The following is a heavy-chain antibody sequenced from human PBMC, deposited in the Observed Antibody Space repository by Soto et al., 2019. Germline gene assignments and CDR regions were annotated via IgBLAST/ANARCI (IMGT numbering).Heavy chain of an antibody. CDR3: AHIVIGGLTMVRGVIGAFDI. D-gene: IGHD3-10*01. CDR1: GFSLSTSGVG. V-gene: IGHV2-5*02. J-gene: IGHJ3*02. CDR2: IYWDDDK. Sequence: QITLKESGPTLVKPTQTLTLTCTFSGFSLSTSGVGVGWIRQPPGKALEWLALIYWDDDKRYSPSLKSRLTIPKDTSKNQVVLTMTNMDPVDTATYYCAHIVIGGLTMVRGVIGAFDIWGQGTMVTVSS.